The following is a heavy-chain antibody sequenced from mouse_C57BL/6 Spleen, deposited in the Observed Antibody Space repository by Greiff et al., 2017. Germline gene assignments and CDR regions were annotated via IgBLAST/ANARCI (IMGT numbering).Heavy chain of an antibody. Sequence: VMLVESGPGLVQPSQSLSITCTVSGFSLTSYGVHWVRQSPGKGLEWLGVIWRGGSTDYNAAFMSRLSITKDNSKSQVFFKMNSLQADDTAIYCCARKAEGGYFDVWGTGTTVTVSS. J-gene: IGHJ1*03. V-gene: IGHV2-5*01. CDR3: ARKAEGGYFDV. CDR2: IWRGGST. CDR1: GFSLTSYG.